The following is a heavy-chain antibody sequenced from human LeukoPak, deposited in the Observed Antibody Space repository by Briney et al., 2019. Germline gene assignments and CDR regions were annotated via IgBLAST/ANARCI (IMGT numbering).Heavy chain of an antibody. CDR1: GGSFSGYY. J-gene: IGHJ4*02. D-gene: IGHD2-15*01. CDR2: INHSGST. Sequence: SETLSLTCAVYGGSFSGYYWSWIRQPPGKGLEWIGEINHSGSTNYNPSLKSRVTISVDTSKNQFSLKLSSVTAADTAVYYCARAGPPWSTPFDYWGQGTLVTVSS. CDR3: ARAGPPWSTPFDY. V-gene: IGHV4-34*01.